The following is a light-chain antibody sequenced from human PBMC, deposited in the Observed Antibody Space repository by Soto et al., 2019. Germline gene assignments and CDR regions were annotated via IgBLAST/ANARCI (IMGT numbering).Light chain of an antibody. J-gene: IGKJ5*01. V-gene: IGKV1-39*01. CDR1: QSISSY. CDR2: AAS. Sequence: DIQLTQSPSSLSASVGDRVTTPCRASQSISSYLNWYQQKPGKAPKLLMYAASSLQSGVPSRFSGSGSGTDFTLTISSLQPEDFATYYCQQSYSTPATFGQGTRLEIK. CDR3: QQSYSTPAT.